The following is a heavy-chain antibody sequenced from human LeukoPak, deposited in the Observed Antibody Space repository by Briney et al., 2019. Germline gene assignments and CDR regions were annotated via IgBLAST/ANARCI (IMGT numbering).Heavy chain of an antibody. V-gene: IGHV4-30-2*01. J-gene: IGHJ5*02. CDR1: GGSISSGGYY. Sequence: SETLCLTCTVSGGSISSGGYYWSWIRQPPGKVLEWIVYIYHSGSTYYNPSLKSRVTISVDRSKNQFSLKLSSVTAADTAVYYCARKYGSGSLTNWFDPWGQGTLVTVSS. CDR3: ARKYGSGSLTNWFDP. CDR2: IYHSGST. D-gene: IGHD3-10*01.